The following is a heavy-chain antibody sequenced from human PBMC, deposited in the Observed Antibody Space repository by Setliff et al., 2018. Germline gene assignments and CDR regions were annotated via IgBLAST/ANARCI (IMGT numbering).Heavy chain of an antibody. V-gene: IGHV1-69-2*01. J-gene: IGHJ4*02. Sequence: ASVKVSCKASGYTFTDYYMHWVQQAPGKGLEWMGRVDPEDGETLYAEKFQGRVTIVADTSINTAYMELSSLGSDDTAVYYCASMSGLRYGYFFWGQGTLVTVSS. D-gene: IGHD5-18*01. CDR1: GYTFTDYY. CDR3: ASMSGLRYGYFF. CDR2: VDPEDGET.